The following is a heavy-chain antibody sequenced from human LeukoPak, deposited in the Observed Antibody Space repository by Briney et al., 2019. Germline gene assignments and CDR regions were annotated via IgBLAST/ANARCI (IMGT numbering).Heavy chain of an antibody. Sequence: PGRSLRLSCAASGFTFDDYAMHWVRQAPGKGLGWASGISWNSGSIGYGDSVKGRFTISRDNAKNSLYLQINSLRAEDTALYYCAKDFGKSSSWFDYWGQGVLVTVSS. D-gene: IGHD6-13*01. CDR1: GFTFDDYA. CDR2: ISWNSGSI. J-gene: IGHJ5*01. CDR3: AKDFGKSSSWFDY. V-gene: IGHV3-9*01.